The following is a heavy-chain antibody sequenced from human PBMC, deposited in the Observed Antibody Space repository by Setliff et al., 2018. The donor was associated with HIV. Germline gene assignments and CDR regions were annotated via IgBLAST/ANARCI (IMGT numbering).Heavy chain of an antibody. D-gene: IGHD6-13*01. Sequence: VGSLRLSCAASGFTFSNYAMTWVRQAPGKGLEWVSVITSSGDNTYYADFVKGRFTISRDNSKNTVYLQINSLRAEDTAVYYCARSRAAGFDYWGQGTLVTVSS. J-gene: IGHJ4*02. CDR3: ARSRAAGFDY. CDR2: ITSSGDNT. CDR1: GFTFSNYA. V-gene: IGHV3-23*01.